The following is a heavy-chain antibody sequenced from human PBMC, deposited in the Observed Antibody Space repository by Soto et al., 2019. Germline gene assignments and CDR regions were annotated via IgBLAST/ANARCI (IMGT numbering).Heavy chain of an antibody. J-gene: IGHJ4*02. CDR2: IWYDGSNK. Sequence: QVQLVESGGGVVQPGRSLRLSCAASGFTFSSYGMHWVRQAPXXGVEGVAVIWYDGSNKYNADSVKGRFTISRDNSKNTLYLQXXXXXAXXTXVYYCAREFWSGPFDYWGQGTLVTVSS. V-gene: IGHV3-33*01. D-gene: IGHD3-3*01. CDR1: GFTFSSYG. CDR3: AREFWSGPFDY.